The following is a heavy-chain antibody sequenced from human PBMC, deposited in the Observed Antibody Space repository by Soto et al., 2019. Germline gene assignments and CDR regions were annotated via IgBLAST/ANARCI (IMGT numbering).Heavy chain of an antibody. V-gene: IGHV3-48*01. CDR1: GVTFRNYN. D-gene: IGHD3-9*01. CDR2: ISGASGTI. CDR3: ARQNFDWSDAFDI. Sequence: GGSLRLSCAASGVTFRNYNMNWVRQAPGKGLEWLSYISGASGTIYYADSMQGRSTISRDNAKNSLYLQWSSLKASDTAMYYCARQNFDWSDAFDIWGQGTMVTVSS. J-gene: IGHJ3*02.